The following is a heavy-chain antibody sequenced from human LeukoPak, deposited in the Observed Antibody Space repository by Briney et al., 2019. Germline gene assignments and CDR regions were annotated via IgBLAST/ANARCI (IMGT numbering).Heavy chain of an antibody. CDR2: IYYSGST. CDR1: GGSINNSSYY. D-gene: IGHD5-12*01. J-gene: IGHJ6*02. Sequence: PSETLSLTCTVSGGSINNSSYYWGWIRQPPGKGLEWIGSIYYSGSTYYNPSLKSRVTISVDKSKNQFSLKLSSVTAADTAVYYCARLPHVDPMRSYYYYGMDVWGQGTTVTVSS. V-gene: IGHV4-39*07. CDR3: ARLPHVDPMRSYYYYGMDV.